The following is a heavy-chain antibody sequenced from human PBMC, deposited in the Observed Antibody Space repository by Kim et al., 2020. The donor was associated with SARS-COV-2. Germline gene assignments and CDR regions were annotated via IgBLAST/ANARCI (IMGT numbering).Heavy chain of an antibody. D-gene: IGHD4-17*01. J-gene: IGHJ4*02. V-gene: IGHV3-33*01. CDR3: ARDDTVTGLVFDS. Sequence: YVDSVKCRFTVTRDNSKNTVYLQMNSLRAEDSGVYYCARDDTVTGLVFDSWGLGTRVTVSS.